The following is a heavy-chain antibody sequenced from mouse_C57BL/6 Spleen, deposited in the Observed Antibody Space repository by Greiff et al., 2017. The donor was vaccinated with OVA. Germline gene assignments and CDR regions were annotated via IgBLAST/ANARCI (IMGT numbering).Heavy chain of an antibody. CDR2: IYPSDSET. V-gene: IGHV1-61*01. Sequence: VQLQQPGAELVRPGSSVKLSCKASGYTFTSYWMDWVKQRPGQGLEWIGNIYPSDSETHYNHKFKDKATLTVDKSSSTAYMQLSSLTSEDSAVYYLARTSSYYDYDGGFAYWGQGTLVTVSA. D-gene: IGHD2-4*01. J-gene: IGHJ3*01. CDR3: ARTSSYYDYDGGFAY. CDR1: GYTFTSYW.